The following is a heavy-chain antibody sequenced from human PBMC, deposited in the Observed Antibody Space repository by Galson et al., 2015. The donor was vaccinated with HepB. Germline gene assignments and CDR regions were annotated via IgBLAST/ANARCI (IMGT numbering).Heavy chain of an antibody. CDR3: ARDRPGSFGH. CDR1: GFTFSNYA. J-gene: IGHJ4*02. V-gene: IGHV3-23*01. Sequence: SLRLSCAATGFTFSNYAMCWVRQAPGKGLEWVSFISGLGDSTYYAGSVRGRFTISRDNSKNTLYLQVDSLRAEDTAIYYCARDRPGSFGHWGQGTLVTVSS. CDR2: ISGLGDST. D-gene: IGHD3-10*01.